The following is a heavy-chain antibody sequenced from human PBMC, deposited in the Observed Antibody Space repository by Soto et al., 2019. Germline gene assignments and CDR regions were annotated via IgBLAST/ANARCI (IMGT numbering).Heavy chain of an antibody. CDR3: ARGRYGHY. CDR1: GYTFTSYG. CDR2: ISAHNGNT. V-gene: IGHV1-18*01. Sequence: QVHLVQSGAEVKKPGASVKVSCKASGYTFTSYGITWVRQAPGQGLEWMGWISAHNGNTDYAQNLQGRVIVTRDTSPSTAYMELRSLRSDDTAVYYCARGRYGHYWGQGALVTVSS. J-gene: IGHJ4*02. D-gene: IGHD1-1*01.